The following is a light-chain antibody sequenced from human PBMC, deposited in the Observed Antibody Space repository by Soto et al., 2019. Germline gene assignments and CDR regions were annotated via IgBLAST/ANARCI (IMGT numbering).Light chain of an antibody. J-gene: IGLJ1*01. CDR2: EVT. CDR1: SNDIGGYKY. Sequence: QSVLTQPASVSGSPGQSITISCTGTSNDIGGYKYVSWYQQHPGKVPKLMIYEVTYRPSGVSDRFSGSKSGNTASLTVSGLQAEDEADYYCSSFTNSGTLYVFGSGTKSPS. CDR3: SSFTNSGTLYV. V-gene: IGLV2-14*01.